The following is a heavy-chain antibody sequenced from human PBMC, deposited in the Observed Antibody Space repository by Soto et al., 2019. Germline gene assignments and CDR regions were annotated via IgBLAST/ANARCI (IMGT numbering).Heavy chain of an antibody. V-gene: IGHV3-21*01. J-gene: IGHJ3*02. Sequence: EVQLVASGGGLVKPGGSLRLSCAASGFTFSSYSMNWVRQAPGKGLEWVSSISSSSSYIYYADSVKGRFTISRDNAKNSLYLQMNSLRVEDTAVYYCAREGRGRAFDIWGQGTMVTVSS. CDR2: ISSSSSYI. CDR3: AREGRGRAFDI. CDR1: GFTFSSYS.